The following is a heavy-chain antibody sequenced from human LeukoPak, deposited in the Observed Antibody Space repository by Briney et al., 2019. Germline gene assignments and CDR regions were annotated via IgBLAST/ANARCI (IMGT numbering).Heavy chain of an antibody. D-gene: IGHD2-15*01. J-gene: IGHJ6*03. CDR3: ARGRGYCSGGSCSTSYYYYMDV. Sequence: SVKVSCKAYGGSFSSYDVSWVRQAPGQGLEWMGGIIPIFGTANYAQKFQGRVTITADKSTSTAYMELSSLRSEDTAVYYCARGRGYCSGGSCSTSYYYYMDVWGKGTTVTVSS. CDR2: IIPIFGTA. CDR1: GGSFSSYD. V-gene: IGHV1-69*06.